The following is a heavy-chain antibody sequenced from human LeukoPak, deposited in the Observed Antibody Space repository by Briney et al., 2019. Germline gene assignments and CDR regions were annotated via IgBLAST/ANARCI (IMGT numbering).Heavy chain of an antibody. CDR2: INPNSGGT. Sequence: ASVKVSCKASGYTFTGYYMHWVRQAPGQGLEWMGWINPNSGGTNYAQKFQGRVTMTRDTSISTAYMELSRLRSDDTAVYYCARDPANTYHYDPWGQGTLVTVSS. D-gene: IGHD3-22*01. J-gene: IGHJ4*02. CDR1: GYTFTGYY. CDR3: ARDPANTYHYDP. V-gene: IGHV1-2*02.